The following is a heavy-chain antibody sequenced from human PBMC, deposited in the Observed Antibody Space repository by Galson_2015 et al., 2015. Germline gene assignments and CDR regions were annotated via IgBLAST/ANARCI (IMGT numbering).Heavy chain of an antibody. CDR2: INAGNGNT. V-gene: IGHV1-3*01. CDR3: ARSIVVDMPFDY. CDR1: GYTFTSYP. Sequence: VKVSCKASGYTFTSYPMHWVRQAPGQRLEWMGWINAGNGNTKYSQKFQGRVTITRDTSASTAYMELSSLRSEDTAVYYCARSIVVDMPFDYWGQGTLVTVSS. D-gene: IGHD3-22*01. J-gene: IGHJ4*02.